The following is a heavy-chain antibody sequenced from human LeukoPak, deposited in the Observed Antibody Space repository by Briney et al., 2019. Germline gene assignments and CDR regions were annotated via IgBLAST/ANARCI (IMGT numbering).Heavy chain of an antibody. D-gene: IGHD6-13*01. CDR1: GGTFSSYA. CDR2: IIPIFGTA. J-gene: IGHJ4*02. CDR3: AREMEQQQGMDY. V-gene: IGHV1-69*13. Sequence: SVKVSCKASGGTFSSYAISWVRQAPGQGREWMGGIIPIFGTANYAQKFQGRVTITADESTSTAYMELSSLRSEDTAVYYCAREMEQQQGMDYWGQGTLVTVSS.